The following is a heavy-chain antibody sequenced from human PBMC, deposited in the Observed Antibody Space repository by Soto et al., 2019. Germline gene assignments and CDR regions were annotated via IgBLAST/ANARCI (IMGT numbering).Heavy chain of an antibody. Sequence: QLQLQESGPGLVKPSETLSLTCTVSGGSISSSSYYWGWIRQPPGKGLEWIGSIYYSGSTYYNPSLKSRVTISVDTSKNQFSLKLSSVTAAETAVYYCARSDCSGGSCPFDYWGQGTLVTVSS. CDR1: GGSISSSSYY. V-gene: IGHV4-39*01. D-gene: IGHD2-15*01. CDR2: IYYSGST. CDR3: ARSDCSGGSCPFDY. J-gene: IGHJ4*02.